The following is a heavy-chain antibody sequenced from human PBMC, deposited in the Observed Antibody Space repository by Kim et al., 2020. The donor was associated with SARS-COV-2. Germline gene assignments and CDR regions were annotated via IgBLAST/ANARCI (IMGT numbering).Heavy chain of an antibody. V-gene: IGHV3-74*01. CDR1: GFTFSTYW. J-gene: IGHJ6*02. CDR2: INSDGSRT. CDR3: ARDLLGVTTSGYAMDV. D-gene: IGHD4-17*01. Sequence: GGSLRLSCAASGFTFSTYWMHWVRQAPGKWLVWVSLINSDGSRTSYADSVKGRFTISRDNAKNTLYLQMNSLRAEDTAVYYCARDLLGVTTSGYAMDVWGQGTTVTVSS.